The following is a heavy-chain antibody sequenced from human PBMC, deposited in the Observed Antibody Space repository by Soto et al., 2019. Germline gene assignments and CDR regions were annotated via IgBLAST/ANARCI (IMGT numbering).Heavy chain of an antibody. CDR2: ISSSSSYI. D-gene: IGHD5-12*01. CDR3: ASQWRDGYTYYYYYGMDV. V-gene: IGHV3-21*04. J-gene: IGHJ6*02. Sequence: PGGSLRLSCAASGFTFSSYSMNWVRQAPGKGLEWVSSISSSSSYIYYADSVKGRFTISRDNAKNSLYLQMNSLRAEDTAVYYCASQWRDGYTYYYYYGMDVWGQGTTVTVSS. CDR1: GFTFSSYS.